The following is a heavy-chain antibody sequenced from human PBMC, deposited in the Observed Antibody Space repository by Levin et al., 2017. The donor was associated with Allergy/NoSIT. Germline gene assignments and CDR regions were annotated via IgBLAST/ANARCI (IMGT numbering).Heavy chain of an antibody. CDR2: ISDDGSNK. Sequence: GGSLRLSCAASGFTFSDYMMHWVRQAPGKGLEWVAVISDDGSNKYYANSVKGRFTISRDNSNNTLYLQMNSLRPEDTAVYYCARDLPPYSGSYHFKYWGQGTLVSVSS. V-gene: IGHV3-30*04. CDR3: ARDLPPYSGSYHFKY. D-gene: IGHD1-26*01. J-gene: IGHJ4*02. CDR1: GFTFSDYM.